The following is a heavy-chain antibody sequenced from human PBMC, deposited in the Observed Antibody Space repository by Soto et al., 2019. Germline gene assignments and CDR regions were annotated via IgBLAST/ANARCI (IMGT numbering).Heavy chain of an antibody. Sequence: PSETLSLTCAVYGGSFSGYYWSWIRQPPGKGLEWIGEINHSGSTNYNPSLKSRVTISVDTSKNQFSLKLSSVTAADTAVYYCARVRQRITIFGVVPTLFDPWGQGTLVTVSS. V-gene: IGHV4-34*01. J-gene: IGHJ5*02. CDR1: GGSFSGYY. CDR3: ARVRQRITIFGVVPTLFDP. D-gene: IGHD3-3*01. CDR2: INHSGST.